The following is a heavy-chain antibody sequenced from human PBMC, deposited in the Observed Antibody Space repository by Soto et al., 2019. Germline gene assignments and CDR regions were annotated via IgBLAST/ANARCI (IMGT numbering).Heavy chain of an antibody. J-gene: IGHJ4*02. CDR1: GITLSSYA. CDR3: ARELMTTVTYYDY. V-gene: IGHV3-72*01. Sequence: EVQLLESGGDLVQPGGSLRLSCAASGITLSSYAMSWVRQAPGKGLEWVGRTRNKANSYTTEYAASVKGRFTISRDDSKNSLYLQMNSLKTEDTAVYYCARELMTTVTYYDYWGQGTLVTVSS. CDR2: TRNKANSYTT. D-gene: IGHD4-17*01.